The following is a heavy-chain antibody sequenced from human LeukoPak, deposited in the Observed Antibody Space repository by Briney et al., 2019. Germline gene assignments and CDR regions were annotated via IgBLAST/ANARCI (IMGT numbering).Heavy chain of an antibody. CDR2: VDPEDGET. Sequence: ASVKVSCKVSGYTFTDYYMHWVQQAPGKGLEWMGLVDPEDGETIYAEKFQGRVTLTADTSTDTAYMELSSLRSEDTAVYYCAHQTISFDYWGQGTLVTVSS. CDR1: GYTFTDYY. D-gene: IGHD3-3*01. J-gene: IGHJ4*02. CDR3: AHQTISFDY. V-gene: IGHV1-69-2*01.